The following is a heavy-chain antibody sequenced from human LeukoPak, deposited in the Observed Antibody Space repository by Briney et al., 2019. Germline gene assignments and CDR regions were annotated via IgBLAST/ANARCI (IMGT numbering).Heavy chain of an antibody. V-gene: IGHV4-34*01. CDR1: GGSFSGYC. D-gene: IGHD3-22*01. CDR2: INHSGST. J-gene: IGHJ4*02. CDR3: ARVTGYMIEDYFDY. Sequence: SETLSLTCAVYGGSFSGYCWSWIRRPPGKGLEWIGEINHSGSTNYNPSLKSRVTISVETSKNQFSLKLSSVTAADTAVYYCARVTGYMIEDYFDYWGQGTLVTVSS.